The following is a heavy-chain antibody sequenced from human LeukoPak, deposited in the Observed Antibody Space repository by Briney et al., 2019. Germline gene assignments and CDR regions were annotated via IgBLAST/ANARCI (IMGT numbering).Heavy chain of an antibody. Sequence: TGGSLRLSCAGSGFSFSSYTMDWVRQAPGKGLEWVAIISYDGTNEYYADSVKGRFTISRDNSKNTLYLQNSLRAEDTAVYYCARDIKWLGRYYYYGLDVWGQGTTVTVSS. CDR1: GFSFSSYT. CDR3: ARDIKWLGRYYYYGLDV. J-gene: IGHJ6*02. CDR2: ISYDGTNE. D-gene: IGHD6-19*01. V-gene: IGHV3-30*04.